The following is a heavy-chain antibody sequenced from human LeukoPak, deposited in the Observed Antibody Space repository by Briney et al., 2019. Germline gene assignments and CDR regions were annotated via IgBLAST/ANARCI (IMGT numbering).Heavy chain of an antibody. Sequence: GGSLRLSCAASGFTFSSYWMSWVRQAPGKGLEWVANIKPDGSEKYYVDSVKGRFTISRDNAKSSLYLQMNSLRAEDTAVYYCARDGGGTTVTSHYYYGMDVWGQGTTVTVSS. CDR2: IKPDGSEK. V-gene: IGHV3-7*01. CDR3: ARDGGGTTVTSHYYYGMDV. CDR1: GFTFSSYW. J-gene: IGHJ6*02. D-gene: IGHD4-17*01.